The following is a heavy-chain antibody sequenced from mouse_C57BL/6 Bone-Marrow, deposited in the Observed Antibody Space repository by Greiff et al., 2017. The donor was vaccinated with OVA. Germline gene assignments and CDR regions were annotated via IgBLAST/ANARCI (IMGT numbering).Heavy chain of an antibody. J-gene: IGHJ1*03. V-gene: IGHV1-19*01. Sequence: VQLKQSGPVLVKPGASVKMSCKASGYTFTDYYMNWVKQSHGKSLEWIGVINPYNGGTSYNQKFKGKATLTVDKSSSPAYMELNSLTSEDSAVYYCARRISYYGSSHWYVDVWGTGTTVTVSS. CDR1: GYTFTDYY. D-gene: IGHD1-1*01. CDR2: INPYNGGT. CDR3: ARRISYYGSSHWYVDV.